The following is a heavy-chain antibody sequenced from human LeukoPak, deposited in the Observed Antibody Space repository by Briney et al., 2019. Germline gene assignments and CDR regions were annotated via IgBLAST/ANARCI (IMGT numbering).Heavy chain of an antibody. CDR2: TRNKANSYST. V-gene: IGHV3-72*01. CDR1: GFTFSDHY. Sequence: GGSLRLSCAASGFTFSDHYMDWVRQAPGKGLEWVGRTRNKANSYSTAYAASVRDRFTISRDVSENSLYLQMSSLKTEDTAVYYCARLNQIGGTYFFDYWGQGTLVTVSS. CDR3: ARLNQIGGTYFFDY. J-gene: IGHJ4*02. D-gene: IGHD1-14*01.